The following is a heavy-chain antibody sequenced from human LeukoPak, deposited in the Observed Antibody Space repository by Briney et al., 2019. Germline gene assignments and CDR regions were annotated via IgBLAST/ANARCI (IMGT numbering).Heavy chain of an antibody. CDR2: IIPIFGTA. D-gene: IGHD3-22*01. CDR3: ARTYDSPL. Sequence: SVKVSCKASGYTFTSYYMHWVRQAPGQGLEWMGGIIPIFGTANYAQKFQGRVTITADESTSTAYMELSSLRSEDTAVYYCARTYDSPLWGQGTLVTVSS. V-gene: IGHV1-69*13. J-gene: IGHJ4*02. CDR1: GYTFTSYY.